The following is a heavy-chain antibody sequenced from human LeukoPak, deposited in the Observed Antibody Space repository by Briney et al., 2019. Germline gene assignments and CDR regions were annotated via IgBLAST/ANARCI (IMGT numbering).Heavy chain of an antibody. D-gene: IGHD6-19*01. J-gene: IGHJ4*02. CDR3: AKEGSGGYYLDY. CDR2: IESDGTKE. CDR1: GFRFSSYD. Sequence: GVTLRLSCAPSGFRFSSYDIHCAPHAPDKGLEWVTYIESDGTKEYYTDSEKRRFTIPRDNYKNTVYIQMNTLRAEDTAVYYCAKEGSGGYYLDYWGQGTVVTVSS. V-gene: IGHV3-30*02.